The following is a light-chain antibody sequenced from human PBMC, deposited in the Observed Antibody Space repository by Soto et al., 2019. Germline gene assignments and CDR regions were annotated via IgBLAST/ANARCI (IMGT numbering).Light chain of an antibody. J-gene: IGKJ1*01. CDR3: QQYGSSGT. CDR1: QSVSSY. Sequence: EIVLTQYPATLSLSPGGRATLSCRASQSVSSYLAWYQQKPGQAPRLLIHGASNRATGIPDRFSGSGSGTDFTLTISRLEPEDFAVYYCQQYGSSGTFGQGTKVDI. V-gene: IGKV3-20*01. CDR2: GAS.